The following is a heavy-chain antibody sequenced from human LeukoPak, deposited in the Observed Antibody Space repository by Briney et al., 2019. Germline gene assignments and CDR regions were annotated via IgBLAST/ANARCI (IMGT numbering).Heavy chain of an antibody. V-gene: IGHV1-46*01. J-gene: IGHJ4*02. D-gene: IGHD2-15*01. CDR3: ARDGGDIVVVVAATYDFDY. CDR2: INPSGGST. CDR1: GYTFTSYY. Sequence: ASVNVSCKASGYTFTSYYMHWVRQAPGQGLEGMGIINPSGGSTSYAQKFQGRVTMTRDTSTSTVYMELSSLRSEDTAVYYCARDGGDIVVVVAATYDFDYWGQGTLVTVSS.